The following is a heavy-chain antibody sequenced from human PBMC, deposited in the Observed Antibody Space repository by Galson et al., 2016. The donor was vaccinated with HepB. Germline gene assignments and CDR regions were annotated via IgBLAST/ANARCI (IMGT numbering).Heavy chain of an antibody. J-gene: IGHJ4*02. CDR1: GITFPSHG. CDR2: ISAYDGNT. Sequence: SVKVSCKASGITFPSHGINWVRQAPGQGLEWVGRISAYDGNTNYAQKVQGRVTMTTDTSTNTAYMELRSLRSEDTAVYYCARWGSSWPWFDYWGQGTLVTVSS. V-gene: IGHV1-18*01. D-gene: IGHD6-13*01. CDR3: ARWGSSWPWFDY.